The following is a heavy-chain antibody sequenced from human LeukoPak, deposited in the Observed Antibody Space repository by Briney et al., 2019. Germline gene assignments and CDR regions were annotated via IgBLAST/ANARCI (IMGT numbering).Heavy chain of an antibody. J-gene: IGHJ5*02. Sequence: PSETPSLTCAVYGGSFSGYYWSWIRQPPGKGLEWIGEINHSGSTNYNPSLKSRVTISVDTSKNQFSLKLSSVTAADTAVYYCARGVPAAIFRYNWFDPWGKGTLVTVSS. V-gene: IGHV4-34*01. D-gene: IGHD2-2*01. CDR2: INHSGST. CDR1: GGSFSGYY. CDR3: ARGVPAAIFRYNWFDP.